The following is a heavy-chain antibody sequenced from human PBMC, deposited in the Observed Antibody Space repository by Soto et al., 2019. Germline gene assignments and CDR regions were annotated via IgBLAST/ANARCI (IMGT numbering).Heavy chain of an antibody. J-gene: IGHJ4*02. D-gene: IGHD4-17*01. CDR1: GGTFSSYA. CDR3: AGDLEDYGDPRANY. Sequence: QVQLVQSGAEVKKPGSSVKVSCKASGGTFSSYAISWVRQAPGQGLEWMGGIIPIFGTANYAQKFQGRVTIPADESTSTAYMELSSLRSEDTVVYYCAGDLEDYGDPRANYWGQGTLVTVSS. V-gene: IGHV1-69*12. CDR2: IIPIFGTA.